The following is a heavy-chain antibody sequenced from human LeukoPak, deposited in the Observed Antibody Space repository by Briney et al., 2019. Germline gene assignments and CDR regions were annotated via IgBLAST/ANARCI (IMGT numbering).Heavy chain of an antibody. CDR2: IYYSGST. V-gene: IGHV4-39*01. J-gene: IGHJ5*02. CDR1: GGSISSSSYY. Sequence: SEALSLTCTVSGGSISSSSYYWGWIRQPPGKGLEWIGSIYYSGSTYYNPSLKSRVTISVDTSKNQFSLKLSSVTAADTAVYYCARHEYSGSYYGLSWFDPWGQGTLVTVSS. CDR3: ARHEYSGSYYGLSWFDP. D-gene: IGHD1-26*01.